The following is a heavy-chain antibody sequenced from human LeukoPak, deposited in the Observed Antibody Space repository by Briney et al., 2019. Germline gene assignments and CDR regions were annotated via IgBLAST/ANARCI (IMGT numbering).Heavy chain of an antibody. Sequence: GESLKISCKGSGYSFTSYWIGWVRQMPGKGLEWMGIIYPGDSDTRYSPSFQGQVTISADKSISTAYLQWSSLKASDTAMYYCARQQQPVHGSVAFDIWGQGTMVTVSS. CDR2: IYPGDSDT. V-gene: IGHV5-51*01. CDR1: GYSFTSYW. CDR3: ARQQQPVHGSVAFDI. J-gene: IGHJ3*02. D-gene: IGHD6-13*01.